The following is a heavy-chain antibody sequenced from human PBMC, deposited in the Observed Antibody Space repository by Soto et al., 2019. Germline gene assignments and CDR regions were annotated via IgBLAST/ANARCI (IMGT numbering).Heavy chain of an antibody. J-gene: IGHJ6*02. CDR2: IWYDGRSK. Sequence: QVQLVESGGGVVQPGRSLRLSCAASGFNFSNYGLHWVRQAPGKGLEWVADIWYDGRSKNYVDSVKGRFTISRDNSKNTLYLEMNSLRAEDSAVYYCGRVDRYYGMDVWGQGTTVTVSS. CDR1: GFNFSNYG. CDR3: GRVDRYYGMDV. V-gene: IGHV3-33*01.